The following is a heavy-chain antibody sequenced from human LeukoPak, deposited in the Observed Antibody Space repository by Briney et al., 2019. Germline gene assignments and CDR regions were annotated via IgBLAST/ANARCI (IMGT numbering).Heavy chain of an antibody. CDR1: GGSISSYS. J-gene: IGHJ5*02. D-gene: IGHD3-22*01. CDR3: ARNSESSGYYSGFDP. CDR2: IFTSGST. Sequence: SETLSLTCSVSGGSISSYSWSWIRQPAGKGLEWIGRIFTSGSTNYNPSLKSRITMSIDTSNNQFSLKVTSVTAANTAIYYCARNSESSGYYSGFDPWGQGTLVTVSS. V-gene: IGHV4-4*07.